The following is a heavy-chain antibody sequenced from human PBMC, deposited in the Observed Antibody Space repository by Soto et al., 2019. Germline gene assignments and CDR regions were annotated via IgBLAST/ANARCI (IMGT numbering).Heavy chain of an antibody. CDR3: ARGRGQGDYDYIWGSYRYRDYYYYFMDL. Sequence: PSETLSLTCAVYGGSFSGYYWSWIRQPPGKGLEWIGEINHSGSTNYNPSLKSRVTISVDTSKNQFSLKLSSVTAADTAVYYCARGRGQGDYDYIWGSYRYRDYYYYFMDLWGKGTKVTVSS. D-gene: IGHD3-16*02. J-gene: IGHJ6*03. V-gene: IGHV4-34*01. CDR2: INHSGST. CDR1: GGSFSGYY.